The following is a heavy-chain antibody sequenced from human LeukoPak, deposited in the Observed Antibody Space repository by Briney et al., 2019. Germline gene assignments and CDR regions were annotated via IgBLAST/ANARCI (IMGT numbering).Heavy chain of an antibody. CDR3: ATWAFYHDLDV. Sequence: GGSLRLSCAASGFTLDAYAMHWVRQVRGKGLEWVSLINADGSRTYYADSVKGRFTISRDNYKNSLYLQMTSLRPEDSALYYCATWAFYHDLDVWGRGTTVTVSS. CDR1: GFTLDAYA. D-gene: IGHD3-3*01. CDR2: INADGSRT. V-gene: IGHV3-43*02. J-gene: IGHJ6*02.